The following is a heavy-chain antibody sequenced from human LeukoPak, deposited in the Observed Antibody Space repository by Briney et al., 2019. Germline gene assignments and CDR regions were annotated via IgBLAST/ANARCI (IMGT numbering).Heavy chain of an antibody. Sequence: GGSLRLSCAASGSTFSSYGMHWVRQAPGKGLEWVSSISSSSRYIYYADSVKGRFTISRDNAKNSLYLQMNSLRAEDTAVYYCARDVSYYDSSDYGGYWGQGTLVTVSS. CDR3: ARDVSYYDSSDYGGY. V-gene: IGHV3-21*01. J-gene: IGHJ4*02. D-gene: IGHD3-22*01. CDR1: GSTFSSYG. CDR2: ISSSSRYI.